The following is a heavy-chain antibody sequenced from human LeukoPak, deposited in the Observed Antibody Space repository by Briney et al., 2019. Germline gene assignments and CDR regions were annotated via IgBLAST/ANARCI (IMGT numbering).Heavy chain of an antibody. J-gene: IGHJ4*02. CDR1: GFTFRSYG. CDR3: AASYSGSSWGTFGY. D-gene: IGHD6-6*01. Sequence: PGGSLRLSCAASGFTFRSYGMSWVRQAPGKGLDWVSTISGSGGSTYYADSVKGRFTISRDNAKNTLYLQMDSLTAEDTAVHFCAASYSGSSWGTFGYWGQGTLVTVSS. CDR2: ISGSGGST. V-gene: IGHV3-23*01.